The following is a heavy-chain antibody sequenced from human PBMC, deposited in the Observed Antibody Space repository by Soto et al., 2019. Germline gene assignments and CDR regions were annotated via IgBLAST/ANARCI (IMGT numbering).Heavy chain of an antibody. V-gene: IGHV4-34*01. Sequence: SETLSLTCAVYGGSFSGYYWSWIRQPPGKGLEWIGEINHSGSTNYNPSLKSRVTISVDTSKNQFSLKLSSVTAADTAVYYCARGLHDVDRYYYGMDVWGQGTTVTVSS. CDR1: GGSFSGYY. J-gene: IGHJ6*02. CDR2: INHSGST. CDR3: ARGLHDVDRYYYGMDV. D-gene: IGHD5-12*01.